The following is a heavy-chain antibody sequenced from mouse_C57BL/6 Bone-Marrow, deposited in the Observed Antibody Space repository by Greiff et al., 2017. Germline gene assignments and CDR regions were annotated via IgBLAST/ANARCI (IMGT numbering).Heavy chain of an antibody. J-gene: IGHJ4*01. Sequence: QVQLQQPGAELVRPGTSVKLSCKASGYTFTSYWMHWVKQRPGQGLEWIGVIDPSDSYTNYNQKFKGKATLTVDTSSSTAYMQLSSLTSEDSAVYYCARYDYDARDYWGQGTSVTVSS. V-gene: IGHV1-59*01. CDR1: GYTFTSYW. CDR3: ARYDYDARDY. CDR2: IDPSDSYT.